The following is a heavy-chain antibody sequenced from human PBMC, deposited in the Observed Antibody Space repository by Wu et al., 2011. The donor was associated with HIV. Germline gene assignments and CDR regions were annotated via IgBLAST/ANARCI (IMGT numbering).Heavy chain of an antibody. V-gene: IGHV1-69*11. CDR1: GGTFSTYA. D-gene: IGHD2-21*01. CDR3: ARDFGGDEEY. CDR2: IIPIIGPA. J-gene: IGHJ4*02. Sequence: QVQLVQSGAEMKKPGSSVKVSCKASGGTFSTYAISWVRQAPGEGLEWMGRIIPIIGPANYAQKFQGRVTITADESTNTAYMELSSLRSEDTAVYYCARDFGGDEEYWGQGTLVTVSS.